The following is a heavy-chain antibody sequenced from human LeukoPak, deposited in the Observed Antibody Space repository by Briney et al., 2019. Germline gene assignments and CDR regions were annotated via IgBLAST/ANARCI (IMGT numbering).Heavy chain of an antibody. CDR3: STPSAHSTVATWSAFNI. J-gene: IGHJ3*02. V-gene: IGHV1-24*01. Sequence: ASVKVSCKVSGYSLTELYIYWVRRAPGEGLEWMGGFDREDGETNYAEKFQGRVTLTEDTSTDTAYMELNRLRYEDTAVYYCSTPSAHSTVATWSAFNIWGQGTMVTVSS. CDR2: FDREDGET. D-gene: IGHD4-23*01. CDR1: GYSLTELY.